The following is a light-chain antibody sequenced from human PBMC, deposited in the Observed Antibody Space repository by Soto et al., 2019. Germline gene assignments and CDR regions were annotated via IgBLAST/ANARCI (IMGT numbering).Light chain of an antibody. CDR1: QNIDNY. CDR3: QESYTTPAVS. V-gene: IGKV1-39*01. J-gene: IGKJ4*01. CDR2: ATS. Sequence: DIQMTQSRSSLSASLGDKVAITSRASQNIDNYLNWYQQKPGKAPKLLIYATSTLQSGVPSRFSGSGSGTEFTLTISSLQAEDLATYFCQESYTTPAVSFGGGTKVHI.